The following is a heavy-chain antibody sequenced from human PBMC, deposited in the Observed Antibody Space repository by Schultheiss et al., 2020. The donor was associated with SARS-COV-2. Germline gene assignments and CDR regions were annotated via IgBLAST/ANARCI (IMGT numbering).Heavy chain of an antibody. CDR3: ARDGAMVRALNPYYYYGMDV. D-gene: IGHD3-10*01. J-gene: IGHJ6*02. CDR2: ISSSSSYI. Sequence: GGSLRLSCAASGFTFSSYSMNWVRQAPGKGLEWVSSISSSSSYIYYADSAKGRFTISRDNAKNSLYLQMNSLRAEDTAVYYCARDGAMVRALNPYYYYGMDVWGQGTTVTVSS. CDR1: GFTFSSYS. V-gene: IGHV3-21*01.